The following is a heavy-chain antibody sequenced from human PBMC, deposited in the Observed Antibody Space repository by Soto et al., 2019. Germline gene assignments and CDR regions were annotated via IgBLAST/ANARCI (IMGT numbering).Heavy chain of an antibody. V-gene: IGHV3-21*01. D-gene: IGHD6-6*01. Sequence: EVQLVESGGGLVKPGGSLRLSCAASGFTFSSYSMNWVRQAPGKGLEWVSSISSSSSYIYYADSVKGRFTISRDNAKNSLYLQMNSLRAEDTAVYYCASARIAAPEGRFDPWGQGTLVTVSS. CDR3: ASARIAAPEGRFDP. J-gene: IGHJ5*02. CDR2: ISSSSSYI. CDR1: GFTFSSYS.